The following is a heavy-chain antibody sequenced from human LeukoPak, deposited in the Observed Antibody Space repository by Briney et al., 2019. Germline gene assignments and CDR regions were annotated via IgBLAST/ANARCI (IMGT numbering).Heavy chain of an antibody. V-gene: IGHV4-4*07. CDR2: IYTSGST. CDR1: GGSISSYY. Sequence: SETLSLTCTVSGGSISSYYWSWIRQPARKGLEWIGRIYTSGSTNYNPSLKSRVTMSVDTSKNQFSLKLSSVTAADTAVYYCAREVVVVPAARKNAFDIWGQGTMVTVSS. CDR3: AREVVVVPAARKNAFDI. D-gene: IGHD2-2*01. J-gene: IGHJ3*02.